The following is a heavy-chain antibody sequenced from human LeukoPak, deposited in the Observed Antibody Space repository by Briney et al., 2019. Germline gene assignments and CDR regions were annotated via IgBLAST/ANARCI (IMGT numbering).Heavy chain of an antibody. CDR2: ISGSGGST. V-gene: IGHV3-23*01. CDR3: AKDGYSSSWYLGIDAFDI. CDR1: GFTFSSYA. Sequence: PGGSLRLSCAASGFTFSSYAMSWVRQAPGKGLEWVSAISGSGGSTYYADSVKGRFTISRDNSKNTLYLQMNSLRAEDTAVYYCAKDGYSSSWYLGIDAFDIWGQGTMVTVSS. D-gene: IGHD6-13*01. J-gene: IGHJ3*02.